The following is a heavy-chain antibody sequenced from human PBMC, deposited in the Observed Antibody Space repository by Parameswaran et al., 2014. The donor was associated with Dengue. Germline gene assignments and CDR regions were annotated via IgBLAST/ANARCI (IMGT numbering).Heavy chain of an antibody. CDR2: IYPGDSDI. Sequence: VRQMPGKGLEWMGIIYPGDSDIRYSPSFQGQVTMSVDKSINTAFLQWSTLKASDTAMYFCARVSGTYSYFYFDLWGLAPWSPSPQ. D-gene: IGHD1-26*01. J-gene: IGHJ2*01. V-gene: IGHV5-51*01. CDR3: ARVSGTYSYFYFDL.